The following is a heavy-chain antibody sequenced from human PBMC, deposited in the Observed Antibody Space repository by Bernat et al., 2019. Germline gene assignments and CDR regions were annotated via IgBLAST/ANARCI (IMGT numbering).Heavy chain of an antibody. D-gene: IGHD2-21*02. CDR2: IRYDGSNK. Sequence: QVQLVESGGGVVQPGGSLRLSCAASGFTFSSYGMHWVRQAPGKGLEWVAFIRYDGSNKYYADSVKGRFTISRDNSKNTLYLQMNSLRAEDTAVYYCAKDFTSGDNAFDIWGQGTMLTVSS. V-gene: IGHV3-30*02. CDR3: AKDFTSGDNAFDI. CDR1: GFTFSSYG. J-gene: IGHJ3*02.